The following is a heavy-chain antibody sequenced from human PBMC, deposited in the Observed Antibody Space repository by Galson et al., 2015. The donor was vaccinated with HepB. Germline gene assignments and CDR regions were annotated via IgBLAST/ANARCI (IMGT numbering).Heavy chain of an antibody. CDR3: AKAGDSYDSSGYDNYFHY. J-gene: IGHJ4*02. CDR1: GFSFSHYA. V-gene: IGHV3-23*01. Sequence: SLRLSCAASGFSFSHYAMNWVRQAPGKGLEWVSTVTGCGVTRYYADSVRGRFTISRDNSKNTLYLQMNSLRADDTAIYYCAKAGDSYDSSGYDNYFHYWGQGTLVTVSS. CDR2: VTGCGVTR. D-gene: IGHD3-22*01.